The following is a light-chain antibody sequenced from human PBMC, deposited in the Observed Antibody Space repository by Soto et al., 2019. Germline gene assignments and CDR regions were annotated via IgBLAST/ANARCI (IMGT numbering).Light chain of an antibody. CDR3: QQYNNWPYA. CDR2: GAS. Sequence: EIVMTQSPATLSMSPGERATLSCRASQSVSSNLAWYQQKPGQAPRLLIHGASTRATGIPARFSGGGSGTDFTLTVSSLQSEDFAVYYCQQYNNWPYAFGQGTKLEIK. CDR1: QSVSSN. J-gene: IGKJ2*01. V-gene: IGKV3-15*01.